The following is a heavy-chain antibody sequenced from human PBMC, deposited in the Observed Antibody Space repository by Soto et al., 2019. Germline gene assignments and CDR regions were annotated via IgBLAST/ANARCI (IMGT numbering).Heavy chain of an antibody. CDR3: AKGGVGSTSNAFDI. V-gene: IGHV3-30*18. Sequence: GGSLRLSCAASGFTFRSYGMHWVRQAPGKGLEWVTVISYDGSNKYYADSVKGRFTVSRDNSKNTLYLQMHSLRPEDTALYYCAKGGVGSTSNAFDIWGQGTMVTVSS. J-gene: IGHJ3*02. D-gene: IGHD1-26*01. CDR1: GFTFRSYG. CDR2: ISYDGSNK.